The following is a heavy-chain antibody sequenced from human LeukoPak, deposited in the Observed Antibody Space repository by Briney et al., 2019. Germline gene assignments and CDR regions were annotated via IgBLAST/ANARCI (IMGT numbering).Heavy chain of an antibody. Sequence: PGGSLRLSCAASGFTFSSYAMSWVRRAPGKGLEWVGRIKSKTNGGTTDYAAPVKGRFTISRDISKNTLYLQMGSLRVEDMAVYYCGRDQGLAGYANVIADWGQGTLVTVSS. V-gene: IGHV3-15*01. D-gene: IGHD3-9*01. CDR3: GRDQGLAGYANVIAD. CDR2: IKSKTNGGTT. CDR1: GFTFSSYA. J-gene: IGHJ4*02.